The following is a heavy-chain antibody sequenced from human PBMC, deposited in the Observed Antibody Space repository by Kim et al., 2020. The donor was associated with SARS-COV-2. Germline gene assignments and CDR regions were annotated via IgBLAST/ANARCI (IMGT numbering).Heavy chain of an antibody. D-gene: IGHD1-26*01. V-gene: IGHV1-18*01. Sequence: ASVKVSCKTSGYTFTSYGVSWVRQAPGQGLEWMGWISAYNGYTNYAQRFQGRVSMTTDTSTSTAHMELKSLTSDDTAVYYCARETCGSALCTYYHDMDVWGQGTTVIVSS. CDR3: ARETCGSALCTYYHDMDV. CDR1: GYTFTSYG. CDR2: ISAYNGYT. J-gene: IGHJ6*02.